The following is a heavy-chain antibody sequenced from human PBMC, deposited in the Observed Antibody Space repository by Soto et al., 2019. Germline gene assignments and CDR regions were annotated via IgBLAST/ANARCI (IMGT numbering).Heavy chain of an antibody. CDR2: INWNGGST. Sequence: GGSLRLSCAASGFTFDDYGMSWVRQAPGKGLEWVSGINWNGGSTGYADSVKGRFTISRDNAKNSLYLQMNSLRAEDTALYYCAREGSLRFLEWLNFYFDYWGQGTLVTVSS. CDR1: GFTFDDYG. V-gene: IGHV3-20*04. CDR3: AREGSLRFLEWLNFYFDY. D-gene: IGHD3-3*01. J-gene: IGHJ4*02.